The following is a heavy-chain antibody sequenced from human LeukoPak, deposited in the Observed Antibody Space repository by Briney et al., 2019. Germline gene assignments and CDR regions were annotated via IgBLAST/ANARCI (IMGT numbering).Heavy chain of an antibody. CDR1: GYTFTGYY. V-gene: IGHV1-2*02. CDR3: ASIPLLWFGEYTGDY. J-gene: IGHJ4*02. CDR2: INPNSGGT. D-gene: IGHD3-10*01. Sequence: ASVKVSCKASGYTFTGYYMHWVRQAPGQGPEWMGWINPNSGGTNYAQKFQGRVTMTRDTSISTAYMELSRLRSDDTAVYYCASIPLLWFGEYTGDYWGQGTLVTVSS.